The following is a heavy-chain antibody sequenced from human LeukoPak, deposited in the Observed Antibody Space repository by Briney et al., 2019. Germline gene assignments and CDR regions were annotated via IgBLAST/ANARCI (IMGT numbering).Heavy chain of an antibody. Sequence: ASVKVSCKASGYSFTSYGISWVRQAPGQGLEWMGWISTYNANANYALKLQGRVTLTTDTSTSTAYMERKSLRSDDTAVYYCAREECSIGVCYPSGYWGQGTLVTVSS. D-gene: IGHD2-8*01. CDR3: AREECSIGVCYPSGY. V-gene: IGHV1-18*01. CDR1: GYSFTSYG. J-gene: IGHJ4*02. CDR2: ISTYNANA.